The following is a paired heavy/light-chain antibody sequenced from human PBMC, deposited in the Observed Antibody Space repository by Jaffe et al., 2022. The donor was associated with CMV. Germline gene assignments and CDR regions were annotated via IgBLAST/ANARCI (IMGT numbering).Light chain of an antibody. J-gene: IGKJ4*01. Sequence: EIVLTQSPATLSLSPGERATLSCRASQSVNTYLAWYQQKPGQAPRLLIYDASNRATGVPARFSGSGSGTDFTLTINNLEPEDFAVYYCQQRRDLLTFGGGTQVQIK. V-gene: IGKV3-11*01. CDR1: QSVNTY. CDR3: QQRRDLLT. CDR2: DAS.
Heavy chain of an antibody. Sequence: QVLLQESGPGLVKPSETLSLTCNVSGASISSYYWSWIRQPPGKGLEWIGYVYYYNASADYNPSLKGRVTISVDTSKNQFSLKLSSVTASDTAVYYCASLRYMYHFFWGQGTLVTVSS. D-gene: IGHD5-18*01. V-gene: IGHV4-59*01. CDR3: ASLRYMYHFF. CDR1: GASISSYY. J-gene: IGHJ4*02. CDR2: VYYYNASA.